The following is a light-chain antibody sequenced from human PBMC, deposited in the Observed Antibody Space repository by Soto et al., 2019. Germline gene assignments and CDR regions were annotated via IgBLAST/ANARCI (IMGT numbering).Light chain of an antibody. Sequence: VLTQSPGTLSLSPGERATLSCRASQSVNSDLAWYHQKPGQAPRLLISDASNRATGIPDRCSGTGSGTDFTLTISRLEPGDFAVYYGQQYAVSPISFGQGTRLDIK. CDR1: QSVNSD. CDR3: QQYAVSPIS. V-gene: IGKV3-20*01. CDR2: DAS. J-gene: IGKJ5*01.